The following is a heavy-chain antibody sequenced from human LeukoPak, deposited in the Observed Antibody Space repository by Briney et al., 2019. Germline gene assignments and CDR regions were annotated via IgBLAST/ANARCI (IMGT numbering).Heavy chain of an antibody. J-gene: IGHJ5*02. Sequence: ASVEVSCKASGYSFTSYYMHWVRQAPGQGLEWMGIINPSGGSTSYAQKFQGRVTMTRDTSTRTVYVELSSLRSEDTAVYYCARESDSGYSSSFNWFDPWGQRTLVTVSS. D-gene: IGHD6-19*01. CDR1: GYSFTSYY. CDR2: INPSGGST. V-gene: IGHV1-46*01. CDR3: ARESDSGYSSSFNWFDP.